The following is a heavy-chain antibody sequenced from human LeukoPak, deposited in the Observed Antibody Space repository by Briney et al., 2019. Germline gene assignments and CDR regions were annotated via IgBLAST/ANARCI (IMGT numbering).Heavy chain of an antibody. J-gene: IGHJ4*02. CDR2: INSDGSST. CDR1: GFTFSSHW. V-gene: IGHV3-74*01. CDR3: ASSLGPLTEY. Sequence: GESLQLSCAASGFTFSSHWMHWVRQAPGKGLVWVSRINSDGSSTDYADSVKGRFTISRDNTKNTLYLQMNSLRAEDTAVYYCASSLGPLTEYWGQGTLVTVSS. D-gene: IGHD3-16*01.